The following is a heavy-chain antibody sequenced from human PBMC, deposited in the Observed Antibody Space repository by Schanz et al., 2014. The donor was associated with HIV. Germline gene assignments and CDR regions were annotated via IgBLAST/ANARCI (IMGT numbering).Heavy chain of an antibody. J-gene: IGHJ4*02. CDR3: ARAEPLTPVDY. V-gene: IGHV3-33*08. CDR2: IWYDGSNK. Sequence: VQLVESGGGVVQPGRSLRLSCVGSGFIFSNYGIHWVRQAPGKGLEWVAVIWYDGSNKYYADSVKGRFTISRDNSKNTLYLQMNNLRAEDTAVYYCARAEPLTPVDYWGQGTLVTVSS. CDR1: GFIFSNYG. D-gene: IGHD7-27*01.